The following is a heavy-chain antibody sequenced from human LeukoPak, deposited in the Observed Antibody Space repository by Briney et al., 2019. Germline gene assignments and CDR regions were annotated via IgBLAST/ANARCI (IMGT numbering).Heavy chain of an antibody. Sequence: GGSLRLSCAASGFTVSSNYMSWVRQAPGKGLEWVSGIGGGGDDTYYADSVKGRFTISRDNSKNTVSLQMNSLRAEDTAVYYCAKDRSYYDILTGSDFWGQGTLVTVSS. J-gene: IGHJ4*02. D-gene: IGHD3-9*01. CDR2: IGGGGDDT. CDR1: GFTVSSNY. CDR3: AKDRSYYDILTGSDF. V-gene: IGHV3-23*01.